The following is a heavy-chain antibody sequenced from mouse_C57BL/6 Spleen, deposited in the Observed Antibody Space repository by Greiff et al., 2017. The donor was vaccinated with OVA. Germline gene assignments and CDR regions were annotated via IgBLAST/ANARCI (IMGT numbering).Heavy chain of an antibody. CDR2: IDPSDSYT. J-gene: IGHJ2*01. CDR1: GYTFTSYW. D-gene: IGHD5-5*01. V-gene: IGHV1-59*01. Sequence: QVQLQQPGAELVRPGTSVKLSCKASGYTFTSYWMHWVKQRPGQGLEWIGVIDPSDSYTNYNQKFKGKATLTVDTSSSTSYMQLSSLTSEDSAVYYCARRGDYPLDYWGQGTTLTVSS. CDR3: ARRGDYPLDY.